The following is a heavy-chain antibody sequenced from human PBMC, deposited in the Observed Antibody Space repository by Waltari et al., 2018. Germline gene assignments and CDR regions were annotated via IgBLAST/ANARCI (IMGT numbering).Heavy chain of an antibody. Sequence: QLQLQESGPGLVKASETLYLTCTVSGDSLSSSSYYCGWVRQPPGKGLEWIGNMYYSGSTYYNPSLKSRVTISGDTSKSQFSLKLSSVTAADTSMYYCVRHARTTSGGKHFDHWGQGMLVTVSP. CDR3: VRHARTTSGGKHFDH. J-gene: IGHJ4*02. D-gene: IGHD2-15*01. CDR2: MYYSGST. CDR1: GDSLSSSSYY. V-gene: IGHV4-39*01.